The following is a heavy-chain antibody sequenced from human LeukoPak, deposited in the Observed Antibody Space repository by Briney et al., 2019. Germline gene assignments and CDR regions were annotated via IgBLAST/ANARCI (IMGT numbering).Heavy chain of an antibody. CDR2: INHSGST. V-gene: IGHV4-39*07. CDR3: ARAPRH. CDR1: GGSISSGSYY. Sequence: PSETLSLTCTVSGGSISSGSYYWSWIRQPPGKGLEWIGEINHSGSTNYNPSLKSRVTISVDTSENQFSLKLSSVTAADTAVYYCARAPRHWGQGTLVTVSS. J-gene: IGHJ1*01.